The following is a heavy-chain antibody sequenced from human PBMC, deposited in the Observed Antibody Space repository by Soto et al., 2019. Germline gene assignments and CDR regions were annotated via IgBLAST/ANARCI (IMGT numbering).Heavy chain of an antibody. J-gene: IGHJ3*02. Sequence: GASVKVSCKASGGTFSSYAISWVRQAPGQGLEWMGGIIPIFGTANYAQKFQGRVTITADKSTSTAYMELSSLRSGDTAVYYCASTVVDISAFDIWGQGTMVTVSS. D-gene: IGHD5-12*01. CDR2: IIPIFGTA. CDR1: GGTFSSYA. V-gene: IGHV1-69*06. CDR3: ASTVVDISAFDI.